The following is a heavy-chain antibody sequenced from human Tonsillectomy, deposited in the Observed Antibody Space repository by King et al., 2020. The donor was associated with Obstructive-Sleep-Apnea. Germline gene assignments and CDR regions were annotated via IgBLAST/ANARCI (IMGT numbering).Heavy chain of an antibody. CDR2: VWFDGSNN. CDR1: GFTFSTYG. CDR3: ARDVRLGELSLYGYFDY. Sequence: QLVQSGGGVVQPGRSLRLSCAASGFTFSTYGMHWVRQAPGKGLEWVAVVWFDGSNNFYADSVKGRFTIFRNNSKNTLYLQMNSLRAEDTAVYYCARDVRLGELSLYGYFDYWGQGTLVTVSS. J-gene: IGHJ4*02. V-gene: IGHV3-33*01. D-gene: IGHD3-16*02.